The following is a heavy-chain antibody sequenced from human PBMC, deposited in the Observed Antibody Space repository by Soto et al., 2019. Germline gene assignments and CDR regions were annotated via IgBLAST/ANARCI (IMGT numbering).Heavy chain of an antibody. D-gene: IGHD2-15*01. V-gene: IGHV4-59*08. CDR3: ARRYGGTFDY. J-gene: IGHJ4*02. CDR2: IYYSGST. CDR1: GGSISSYY. Sequence: QVQLQESGPGLVKPSETLSLTCTVSGGSISSYYWSWIRQPPGKGLEWIGYIYYSGSTNYNPPLKSRVPISVATSTNQFSLKLSSVTAADTAVYYCARRYGGTFDYWGQGTLVTVSS.